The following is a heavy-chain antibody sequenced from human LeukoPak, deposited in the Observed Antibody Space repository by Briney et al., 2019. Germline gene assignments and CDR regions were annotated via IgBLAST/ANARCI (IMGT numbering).Heavy chain of an antibody. D-gene: IGHD6-19*01. V-gene: IGHV1-3*01. CDR1: GYTFTTDMYT. Sequence: ASVKVSGKTSGYTFTTDMYTIHWLRQAPGHRLEWMGYINAGTGNTKYSQKFQGRVTITGDTSASTAYMELSSLISEDTAVYYCARDSDSSGWSWVYWGQGTLVTVSS. CDR3: ARDSDSSGWSWVY. CDR2: INAGTGNT. J-gene: IGHJ4*02.